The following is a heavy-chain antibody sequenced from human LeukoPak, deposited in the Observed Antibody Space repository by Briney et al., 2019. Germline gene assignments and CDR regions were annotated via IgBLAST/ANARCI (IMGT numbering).Heavy chain of an antibody. CDR2: IYYSGNT. V-gene: IGHV4-39*07. D-gene: IGHD2-15*01. Sequence: SETLSLTCTVSGGSISSTNYYWGWIRQPPGKGLEWIGSIYYSGNTYYTPSLKSRVIISLDTSKNQFSLGLSSVTAADTAVYYCARDFCSDGSCYSYFHYWGQGILVTVSS. CDR1: GGSISSTNYY. CDR3: ARDFCSDGSCYSYFHY. J-gene: IGHJ4*02.